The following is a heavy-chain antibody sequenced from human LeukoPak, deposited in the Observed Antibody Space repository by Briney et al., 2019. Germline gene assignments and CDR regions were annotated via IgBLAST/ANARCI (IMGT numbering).Heavy chain of an antibody. V-gene: IGHV4-59*01. J-gene: IGHJ5*02. CDR2: IYYSGST. Sequence: PSETLSLTCTVSGGSISSYYWSWIRQPPGKGLEWIGYIYYSGSTNYNPSLKSRVTISVDTSKNQFSLKLSSVIAADTAVYYCARGEGFWGGSLMNWFDPWGQGTLVTVSS. CDR1: GGSISSYY. D-gene: IGHD3-3*01. CDR3: ARGEGFWGGSLMNWFDP.